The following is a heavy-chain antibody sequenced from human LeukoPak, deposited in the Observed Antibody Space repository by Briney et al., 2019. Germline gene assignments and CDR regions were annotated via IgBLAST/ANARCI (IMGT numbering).Heavy chain of an antibody. Sequence: GGSLRLSCAASGFTFTRHAMTWVRQAPGKGLDYVSTITGSGSSTYYANSVKGRFTISRDNSKNTLSLQMNSLRAEDTAVYYCVRDISSGYYTSDYWGQGTLVTVSS. D-gene: IGHD3-22*01. V-gene: IGHV3-23*01. CDR3: VRDISSGYYTSDY. CDR1: GFTFTRHA. J-gene: IGHJ4*02. CDR2: ITGSGSST.